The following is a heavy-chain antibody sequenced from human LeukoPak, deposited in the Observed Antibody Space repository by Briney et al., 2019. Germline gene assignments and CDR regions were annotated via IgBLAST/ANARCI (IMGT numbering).Heavy chain of an antibody. CDR1: GFSFSDYY. CDR2: ITSSGDDI. J-gene: IGHJ4*02. CDR3: ASDIVATSGDF. D-gene: IGHD5-12*01. Sequence: GGSLRLSCAASGFSFSDYYMSWIRQAPGKGLEWVAYITSSGDDIYYADSAKGRFTISRDNAKNALFLQMNSLRVEGTATYYCASDIVATSGDFWGQGTLVSVSS. V-gene: IGHV3-11*01.